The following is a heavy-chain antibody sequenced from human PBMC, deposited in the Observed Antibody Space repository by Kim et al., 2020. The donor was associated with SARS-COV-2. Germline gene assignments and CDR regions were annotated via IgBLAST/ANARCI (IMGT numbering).Heavy chain of an antibody. CDR3: ARGGIAGLDY. CDR2: IYHSGST. CDR1: GYSISSGYY. V-gene: IGHV4-38-2*02. D-gene: IGHD2-21*01. Sequence: SETLSLTCTVSGYSISSGYYWGWIRQPPGKGLEWIGSIYHSGSTYYNPSLKSRATISVDTSKNQFSLKLSSVTSADTAVYYCARGGIAGLDYWGQGTLVTVSS. J-gene: IGHJ4*02.